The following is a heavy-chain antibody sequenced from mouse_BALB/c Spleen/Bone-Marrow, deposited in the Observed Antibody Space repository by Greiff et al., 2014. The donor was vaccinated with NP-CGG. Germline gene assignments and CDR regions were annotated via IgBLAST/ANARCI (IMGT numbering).Heavy chain of an antibody. D-gene: IGHD2-1*01. CDR3: ARQYGNLGVMDY. CDR1: GFTFSRYG. J-gene: IGHJ4*01. CDR2: SGSGGSYA. Sequence: VQLKESWGDLVKPGGSLKISRAASGFTFSRYGLSWVRQTPEQRLGWVGISGSGGSYAYYPDSVKGRFTISRDNAKNTLYLHMSSMKSEDTAMDYCARQYGNLGVMDYWGQGTSVTVSS. V-gene: IGHV5-6*01.